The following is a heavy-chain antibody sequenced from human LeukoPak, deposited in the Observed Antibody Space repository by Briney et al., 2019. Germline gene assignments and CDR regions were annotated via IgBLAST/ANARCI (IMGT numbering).Heavy chain of an antibody. CDR3: AKASIAVAGPFDY. J-gene: IGHJ4*02. CDR1: GFTFSSYG. CDR2: IWYDGSNK. D-gene: IGHD6-19*01. Sequence: PGGSLRLSCAASGFTFSSYGMHWVRQAPGKGLEWVAVIWYDGSNKYYADSVKGRFTISRDNSKNTLYLQMNSLRAEDTAVYYCAKASIAVAGPFDYWGQGTLVTVSS. V-gene: IGHV3-33*06.